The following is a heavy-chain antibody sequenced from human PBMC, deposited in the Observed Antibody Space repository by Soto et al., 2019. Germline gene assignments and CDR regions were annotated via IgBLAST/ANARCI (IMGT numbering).Heavy chain of an antibody. V-gene: IGHV4-4*07. Sequence: RSDTLSLTCTVSGDSFSNYYCNWVRKSAGKGLEWIGRIYPTGSTTYNPSLKSRLTMSVDTSKNQFSLRLTSMTAADTAVYYCATGRSEVVPGAMDTWGQGTLVTVSS. CDR3: ATGRSEVVPGAMDT. CDR1: GDSFSNYY. CDR2: IYPTGST. J-gene: IGHJ5*02. D-gene: IGHD2-2*01.